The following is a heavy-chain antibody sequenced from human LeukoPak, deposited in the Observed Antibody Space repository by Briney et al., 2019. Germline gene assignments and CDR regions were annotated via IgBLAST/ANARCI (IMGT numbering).Heavy chain of an antibody. CDR2: IRSKANSYAT. CDR1: GFTFSGSA. Sequence: PGGSLRLSCAASGFTFSGSAMHWVRQASGKGLEWVGRIRSKANSYATAYAASVKGRFTISRDNAKNSLYLQMNSLRDEDTAVYYCARDRGYSYAHPLDYWGQGTLVTVSS. V-gene: IGHV3-73*01. CDR3: ARDRGYSYAHPLDY. J-gene: IGHJ4*02. D-gene: IGHD5-18*01.